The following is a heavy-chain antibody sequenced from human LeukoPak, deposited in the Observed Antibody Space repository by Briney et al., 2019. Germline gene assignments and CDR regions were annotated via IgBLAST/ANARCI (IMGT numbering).Heavy chain of an antibody. Sequence: SQTLSLTCTVSGDSISSGDYYWSWIHQHPGKGLQWIGYIFYSGSTYFHPSLKSRVTISVVTSKNQFSLKLSSVTAADTAVYYCARGPITIFGVVPPHFFDYWGQGTLVTVSS. V-gene: IGHV4-31*03. CDR2: IFYSGST. D-gene: IGHD3-3*01. CDR1: GDSISSGDYY. CDR3: ARGPITIFGVVPPHFFDY. J-gene: IGHJ4*02.